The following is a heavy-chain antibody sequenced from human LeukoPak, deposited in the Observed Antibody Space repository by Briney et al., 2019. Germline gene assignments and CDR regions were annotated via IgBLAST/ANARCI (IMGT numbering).Heavy chain of an antibody. V-gene: IGHV3-53*01. CDR1: GFSFSNNY. CDR3: ARVRGSGWNECDY. CDR2: LYSDGRT. Sequence: GGSLRLSCAASGFSFSNNYMSWVRQAPGKGLEWISILYSDGRTFYADSVKGRLTISRDNSRNTLYLQMNSLRAEDTAVYYCARVRGSGWNECDYWGQGTLVIVSS. J-gene: IGHJ4*02. D-gene: IGHD6-19*01.